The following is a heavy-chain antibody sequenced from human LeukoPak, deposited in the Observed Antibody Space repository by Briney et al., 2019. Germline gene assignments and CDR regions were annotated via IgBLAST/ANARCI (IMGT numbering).Heavy chain of an antibody. CDR2: ISGSGGST. Sequence: GGSLRLSCAASGFTFSSYAMSWVRQAPGKGLEWVSAISGSGGSTYYADSVKGRFTISRDNSKNTLYLQMNSLRAEDTAVYYCAKDPLLTYYYDSGGYPPRDYWGQGTLVTVSS. J-gene: IGHJ4*02. V-gene: IGHV3-23*01. D-gene: IGHD3-22*01. CDR3: AKDPLLTYYYDSGGYPPRDY. CDR1: GFTFSSYA.